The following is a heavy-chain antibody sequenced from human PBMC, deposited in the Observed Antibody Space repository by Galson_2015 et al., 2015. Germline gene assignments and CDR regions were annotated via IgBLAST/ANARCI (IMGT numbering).Heavy chain of an antibody. CDR2: IIPIFGTA. D-gene: IGHD6-13*01. Sequence: SVKVSCKASGGTFSSYAISWVRQAPGQGLEWMGGIIPIFGTANYAQKFQGRVTITADESTSTAYMELSSLRSEDTAVYYCAGGSSWYNRKYYFDYWGQGTLVTVSS. J-gene: IGHJ4*02. V-gene: IGHV1-69*13. CDR1: GGTFSSYA. CDR3: AGGSSWYNRKYYFDY.